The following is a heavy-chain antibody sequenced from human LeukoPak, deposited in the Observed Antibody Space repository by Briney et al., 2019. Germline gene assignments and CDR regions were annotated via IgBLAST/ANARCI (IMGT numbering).Heavy chain of an antibody. CDR1: GFTFDDYA. Sequence: GGSLRLSCVASGFTFDDYAMHWVRQAPGKGLEWVSGINWNGGKIVYADSVKGRFTISRDNAKNSLYLQMSSLRAEDMAFYYCAKGVYSSSSGSGFDYWGQGTLVSVSS. D-gene: IGHD6-6*01. CDR3: AKGVYSSSSGSGFDY. CDR2: INWNGGKI. J-gene: IGHJ4*02. V-gene: IGHV3-9*03.